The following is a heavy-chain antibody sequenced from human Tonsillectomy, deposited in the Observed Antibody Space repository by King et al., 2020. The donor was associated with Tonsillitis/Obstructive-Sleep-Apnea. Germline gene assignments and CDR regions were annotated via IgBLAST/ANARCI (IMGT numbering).Heavy chain of an antibody. V-gene: IGHV1-2*04. CDR2: INPNSGGT. D-gene: IGHD6-13*01. CDR3: ARYGKAIAAAGYYFDY. CDR1: GYTFTGYY. Sequence: VQLVESGAEVKKPGASVTVSCKASGYTFTGYYMHWVRQAPGQGLEWMGWINPNSGGTNYAQKFQGWVTMTRDTSISTAYMELSRLRSDDTAVYYCARYGKAIAAAGYYFDYWGQGTLVTVSS. J-gene: IGHJ4*02.